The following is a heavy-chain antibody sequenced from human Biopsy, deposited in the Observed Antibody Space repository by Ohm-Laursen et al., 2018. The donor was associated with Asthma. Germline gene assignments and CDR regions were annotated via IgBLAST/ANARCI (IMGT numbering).Heavy chain of an antibody. CDR1: GGTFNTYV. V-gene: IGHV1-69*13. Sequence: GASVKVSCKPLGGTFNTYVIGWVRQAPGQGLEWMGGINSVFGTTTYPQKFQDRVTITADDFTSTVYMELSSLRSEDTAVYYCARKAGSCISRTCYSLDFWGQGTLVTVSS. D-gene: IGHD2-2*01. J-gene: IGHJ4*02. CDR3: ARKAGSCISRTCYSLDF. CDR2: INSVFGTT.